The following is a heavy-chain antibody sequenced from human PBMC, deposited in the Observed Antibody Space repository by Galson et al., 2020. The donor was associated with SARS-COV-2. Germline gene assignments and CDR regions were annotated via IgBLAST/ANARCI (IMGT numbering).Heavy chain of an antibody. Sequence: GESLKISCAASGFSFSSYGMHWVRQAPGKGLEWVAVIWYDGSNKYYADSVKGRFTISRDNSKNTLYLQMNSLRAEDTAVYYCARDDGTTAFDIWGQGTMVTVSS. D-gene: IGHD1-26*01. V-gene: IGHV3-33*01. CDR2: IWYDGSNK. CDR3: ARDDGTTAFDI. J-gene: IGHJ3*02. CDR1: GFSFSSYG.